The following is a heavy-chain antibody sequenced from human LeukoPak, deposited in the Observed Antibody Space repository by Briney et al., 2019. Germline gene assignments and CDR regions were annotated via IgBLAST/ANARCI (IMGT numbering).Heavy chain of an antibody. CDR2: ISSNGGST. J-gene: IGHJ4*02. D-gene: IGHD2-15*01. CDR3: VKDRAGYCSGGSCQDLDY. CDR1: EFTFSSYA. Sequence: PGGSLRLSCSASEFTFSSYAMHWVRQAPGKGLEYVSAISSNGGSTYYADSVKGRFTISRDNSENTLYLQMSSLRAEDTAVYYCVKDRAGYCSGGSCQDLDYWGQGTLVTVSS. V-gene: IGHV3-64D*06.